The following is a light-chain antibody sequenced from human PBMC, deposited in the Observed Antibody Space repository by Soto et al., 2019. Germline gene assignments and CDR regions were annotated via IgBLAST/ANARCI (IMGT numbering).Light chain of an antibody. CDR3: QQYYSTPPYT. Sequence: IVMTQSPDSLAVSLGERATINCKSSQSVLYSSNNRNYLAWYRQKPGQPPKLLISWASIRESGVPDRISGSGSGTDFTLTISSLQAEDVAIYYCQQYYSTPPYTFGQGTKLEIK. CDR2: WAS. J-gene: IGKJ2*01. CDR1: QSVLYSSNNRNY. V-gene: IGKV4-1*01.